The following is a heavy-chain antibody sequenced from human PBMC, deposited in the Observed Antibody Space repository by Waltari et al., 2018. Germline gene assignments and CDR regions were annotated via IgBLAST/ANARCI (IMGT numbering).Heavy chain of an antibody. J-gene: IGHJ5*02. CDR2: IYHSGRT. CDR3: ARDRDKYGDYDWFDP. Sequence: QVQVQESGPGLVKPSETLSLTCTVSGYSLSSGYYRGWIRQPPGKGLEWIGSIYHSGRTDYSPSLKSRVTLSLDTSKNQFSLKLSSVTAADTAVYYCARDRDKYGDYDWFDPWGQGTLVTVSS. D-gene: IGHD4-17*01. V-gene: IGHV4-38-2*02. CDR1: GYSLSSGYY.